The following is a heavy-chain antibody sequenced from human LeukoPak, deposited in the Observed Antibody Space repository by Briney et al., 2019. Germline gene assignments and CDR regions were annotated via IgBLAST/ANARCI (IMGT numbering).Heavy chain of an antibody. J-gene: IGHJ4*02. V-gene: IGHV4-59*05. Sequence: AGSLRLSCAASGFTFSSYEMNWVRQAPGKGLKWFGRIYYSGSTYYNPSLKSRVTISVDTSKNQFSLKLSSVTAADTAVYYCARTFSSGAAALSDYWGQGTLVIVSS. CDR1: GFTFSSYE. CDR3: ARTFSSGAAALSDY. CDR2: IYYSGST. D-gene: IGHD6-13*01.